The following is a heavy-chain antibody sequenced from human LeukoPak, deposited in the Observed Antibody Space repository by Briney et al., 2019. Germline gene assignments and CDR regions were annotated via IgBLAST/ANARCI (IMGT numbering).Heavy chain of an antibody. J-gene: IGHJ6*03. D-gene: IGHD3-10*01. Sequence: ASVKVSCKASGYTFTCYYMHWVRQAPGQGLEWMGWINPNSGGTNYAQKFQGRVTMTRDTSISTAYMELSRLRSDDTAVYYCARDLSYSSGSYIPYYYYYMDVWGKGTTVTISS. CDR1: GYTFTCYY. V-gene: IGHV1-2*02. CDR3: ARDLSYSSGSYIPYYYYYMDV. CDR2: INPNSGGT.